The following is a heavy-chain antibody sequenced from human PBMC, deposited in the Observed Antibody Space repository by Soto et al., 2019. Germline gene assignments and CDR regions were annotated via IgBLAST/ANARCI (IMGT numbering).Heavy chain of an antibody. D-gene: IGHD3-3*01. CDR1: GFMFSRYA. Sequence: QVQLVESGGRVVQPGGSLRLSCAASGFMFSRYAIHWVRQAPGKGLEWVAVISKDGSVKYYAGSVRGRFSISRDKSKNTVYLEMNGMRDDDTAVLDCARSRSGAVPDSFGYWGQGTLVTVSS. V-gene: IGHV3-30-3*01. J-gene: IGHJ1*01. CDR3: ARSRSGAVPDSFGY. CDR2: ISKDGSVK.